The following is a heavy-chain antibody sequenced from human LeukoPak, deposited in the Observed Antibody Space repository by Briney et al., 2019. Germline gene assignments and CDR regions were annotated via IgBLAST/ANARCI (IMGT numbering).Heavy chain of an antibody. V-gene: IGHV3-23*01. CDR2: ISGSGGNA. D-gene: IGHD1-26*01. CDR1: ESTFSIYA. Sequence: GGSLRLSCAASESTFSIYAMSWVRRAPGKGLQWVSSISGSGGNADYADSVKGRFTISRDNAKNSLYLQMNSLRAEDTAVYYCARFDSGSYDFDYWGQGTLVTVSS. J-gene: IGHJ4*02. CDR3: ARFDSGSYDFDY.